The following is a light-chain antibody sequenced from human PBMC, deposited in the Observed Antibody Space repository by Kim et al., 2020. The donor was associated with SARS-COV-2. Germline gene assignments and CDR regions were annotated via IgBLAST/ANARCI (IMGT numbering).Light chain of an antibody. CDR1: QSVSSN. V-gene: IGKV3-15*01. CDR3: QQYNNWPLT. J-gene: IGKJ4*01. CDR2: GAS. Sequence: CPEERATLSCRASQSVSSNLAWDEQKPGQAPRLLNCGASTRATGIPARFSGSGSGTEFTLTISSLQSEDFAVYYCQQYNNWPLTFGGGTKVDIK.